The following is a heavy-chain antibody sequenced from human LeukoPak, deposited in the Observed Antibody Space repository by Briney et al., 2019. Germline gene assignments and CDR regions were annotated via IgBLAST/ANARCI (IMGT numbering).Heavy chain of an antibody. CDR3: ARGRGHNSFDY. D-gene: IGHD5-24*01. CDR1: GGSFSGYY. J-gene: IGHJ4*02. Sequence: PSETLSLTCAVYGGSFSGYYWSWLPQPPGKGLEWIGEINHSGSTNYNPSLKSRVTISVDTSKNQFSLKLRCVTAADTAVYYCARGRGHNSFDYWGQGTLVTVSS. V-gene: IGHV4-34*01. CDR2: INHSGST.